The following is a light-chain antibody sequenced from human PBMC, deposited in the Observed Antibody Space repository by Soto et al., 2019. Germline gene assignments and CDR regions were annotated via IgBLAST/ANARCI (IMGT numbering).Light chain of an antibody. Sequence: EIVLTQCPATLYSFPGDRVTLACRASQSVSSNLAWYQQKPGQAPRLLISGASTGATGIPARFSGSGSGTEFTLTISSLQSEDCAIYYCQQYHTWPITFGGGTKVDIK. CDR3: QQYHTWPIT. J-gene: IGKJ4*01. CDR1: QSVSSN. CDR2: GAS. V-gene: IGKV3-15*01.